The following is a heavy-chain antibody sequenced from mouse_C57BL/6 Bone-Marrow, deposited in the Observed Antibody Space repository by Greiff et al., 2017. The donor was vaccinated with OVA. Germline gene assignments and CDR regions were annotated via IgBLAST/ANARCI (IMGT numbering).Heavy chain of an antibody. CDR3: AREEPFFDY. Sequence: VQLKQSGPVLVKPGASVKMSCKASGYTFTDYYMNWVKQSHGKSLEWIGVINPYNGGTSYNQKFKGKATLTVDKSSSTAYMELNSLTSEDSAVYYCAREEPFFDYWGQGTTLTVSS. CDR2: INPYNGGT. J-gene: IGHJ2*01. V-gene: IGHV1-19*01. CDR1: GYTFTDYY.